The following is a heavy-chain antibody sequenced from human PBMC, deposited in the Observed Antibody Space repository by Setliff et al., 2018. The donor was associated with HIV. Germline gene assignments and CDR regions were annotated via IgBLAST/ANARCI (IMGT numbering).Heavy chain of an antibody. Sequence: SVKVSCKASGGTFSSYAISWVRQAPGQGLEWMGGIIPIFGTANYAQKFQGRVTMTRNSSISTAYMELSSLRFDDTAVYYCTRIRAMVRGVTSYDAFDIWGQGTKVTVSS. CDR2: IIPIFGTA. CDR3: TRIRAMVRGVTSYDAFDI. D-gene: IGHD3-10*01. CDR1: GGTFSSYA. J-gene: IGHJ3*02. V-gene: IGHV1-69*05.